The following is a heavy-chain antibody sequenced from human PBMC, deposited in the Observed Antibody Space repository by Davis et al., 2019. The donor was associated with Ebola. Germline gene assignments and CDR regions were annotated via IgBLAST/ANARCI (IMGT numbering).Heavy chain of an antibody. CDR3: ARANDMYYYGMDV. CDR2: ISSSSSYI. CDR1: GFTFSSYA. D-gene: IGHD3-9*01. Sequence: GESLKISCAASGFTFSSYAMSWVRQAPGKGLEWVSSISSSSSYIYYADSVKGRFTISRDNAKNSLYLQMNSLRAEDTAVYYCARANDMYYYGMDVWGQGTTVTVSS. V-gene: IGHV3-21*01. J-gene: IGHJ6*02.